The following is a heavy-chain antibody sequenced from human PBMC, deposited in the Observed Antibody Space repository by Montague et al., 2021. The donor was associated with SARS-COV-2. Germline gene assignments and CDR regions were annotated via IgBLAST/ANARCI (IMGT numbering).Heavy chain of an antibody. CDR2: IYTSGST. Sequence: SETLSLTCTVSGGSISSYYWSWIRQSAGKGLEWIGLIYTSGSTNYNLSHKSRVTMSLDTSKNQFPLKLRFVTAAATAEYYCARGSFGMGAFDIWGQGTMVTVSS. CDR3: ARGSFGMGAFDI. V-gene: IGHV4-4*07. J-gene: IGHJ3*02. D-gene: IGHD1-14*01. CDR1: GGSISSYY.